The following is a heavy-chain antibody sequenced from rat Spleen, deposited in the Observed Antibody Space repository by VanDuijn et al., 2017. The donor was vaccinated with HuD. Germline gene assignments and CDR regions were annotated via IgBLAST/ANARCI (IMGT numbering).Heavy chain of an antibody. D-gene: IGHD1-1*01. Sequence: EVQLVESGGGLVQPGRSLKLSCAASGFTFSSFAMAWVRQAPKKGLEWVATITSGGSNTYYPDSVKGRFTISRDNAKSTLYLQMDSLRSEDTATYYCAQKRGGYSGDVDFDYWGQGVMVTVSS. J-gene: IGHJ2*01. CDR2: ITSGGSNT. CDR3: AQKRGGYSGDVDFDY. V-gene: IGHV5-25*01. CDR1: GFTFSSFA.